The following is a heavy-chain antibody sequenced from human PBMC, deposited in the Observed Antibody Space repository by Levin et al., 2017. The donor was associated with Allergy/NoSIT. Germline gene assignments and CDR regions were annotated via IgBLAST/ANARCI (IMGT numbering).Heavy chain of an antibody. J-gene: IGHJ3*02. CDR3: ARGRSYGGNSARTFDI. CDR2: IYYSGST. CDR1: GGSIRTYY. D-gene: IGHD4-23*01. V-gene: IGHV4-59*01. Sequence: PSQTLSLTCTVSGGSIRTYYWSWIRQPPGKGLECIGYIYYSGSTNYNPSLKSRVTISVDTSKNQFSLKLSSVTAADTAVYYCARGRSYGGNSARTFDIWGQGTMVTVSS.